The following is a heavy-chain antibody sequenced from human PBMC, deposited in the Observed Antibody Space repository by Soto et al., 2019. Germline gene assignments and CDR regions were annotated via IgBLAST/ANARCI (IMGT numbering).Heavy chain of an antibody. V-gene: IGHV1-69*13. CDR1: GVTFTRQD. CDR2: IIPIFGTP. CDR3: ATNEGGDGYSFDY. D-gene: IGHD2-21*01. J-gene: IGHJ4*02. Sequence: SVKVSCKASGVTFTRQDMRWVRQAPGQGLEWMGGIIPIFGTPQYAEKFQDRVTITADESTSTAYMELSSLTSEDTAMYYCATNEGGDGYSFDYWGQGTLVTVSS.